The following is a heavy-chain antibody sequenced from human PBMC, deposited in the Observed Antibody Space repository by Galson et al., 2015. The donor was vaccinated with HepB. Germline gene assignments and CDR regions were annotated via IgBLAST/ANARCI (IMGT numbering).Heavy chain of an antibody. J-gene: IGHJ6*02. CDR3: ARDRQVSYYYYGMDV. CDR1: GYTFTSYG. V-gene: IGHV1-18*01. CDR2: ISAYNGNT. Sequence: SVKVSCKASGYTFTSYGISWVRQAPGQGLEWMGWISAYNGNTNYAQKLQGRVTMTTDTSTSTAYMELRSLRSDDTAVYYCARDRQVSYYYYGMDVWGQGTTVTVSS. D-gene: IGHD2-21*01.